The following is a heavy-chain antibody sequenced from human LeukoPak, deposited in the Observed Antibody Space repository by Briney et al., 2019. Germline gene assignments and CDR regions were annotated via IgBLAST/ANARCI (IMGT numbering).Heavy chain of an antibody. Sequence: SETLSLTCTVSGGSISSYYWSWIRQPPGKGLEWIGYIYYSGSTNYNPSLKSRVTISVDTSKNQFSLKLSSVTAADTAVYYCARGQRGYSYGYWHYWGQGTLVTVSS. J-gene: IGHJ4*02. V-gene: IGHV4-59*01. CDR3: ARGQRGYSYGYWHY. D-gene: IGHD5-18*01. CDR2: IYYSGST. CDR1: GGSISSYY.